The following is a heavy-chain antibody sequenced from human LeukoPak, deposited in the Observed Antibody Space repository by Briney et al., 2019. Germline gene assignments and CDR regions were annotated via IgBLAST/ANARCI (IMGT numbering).Heavy chain of an antibody. CDR1: GLTFSDYA. D-gene: IGHD3-9*01. CDR3: ARDGGDKTAYYGDQFDC. J-gene: IGHJ4*02. V-gene: IGHV3-30*01. Sequence: PGRSLRLSCAPSGLTFSDYAMQWVRHAPGKGLEWVAFISHDGIEIYYADSKKGRFTISRDNSKNTLYLQVNGLRHEDTAVYYCARDGGDKTAYYGDQFDCWGQGTLVTVSS. CDR2: ISHDGIEI.